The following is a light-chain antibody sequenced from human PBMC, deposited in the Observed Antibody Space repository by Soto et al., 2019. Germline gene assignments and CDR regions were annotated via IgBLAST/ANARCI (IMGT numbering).Light chain of an antibody. CDR1: QSVSSSY. CDR2: GAS. J-gene: IGKJ2*01. V-gene: IGKV3-20*01. CDR3: QQYGSSPPMYT. Sequence: EIVLTQSPGTLSLSPGERATLSCRASQSVSSSYLAWYQQKPGQAPRLLIYGASSRATGIPDRFSGRGSGTDFTLTISRLEPEDFAVYYCQQYGSSPPMYTFGQGTK.